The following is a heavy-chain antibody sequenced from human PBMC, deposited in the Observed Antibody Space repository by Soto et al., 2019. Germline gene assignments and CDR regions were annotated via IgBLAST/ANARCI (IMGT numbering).Heavy chain of an antibody. D-gene: IGHD3-10*01. CDR2: IWYDGSNK. Sequence: QVQLVESGGGVVQPGRSLRLSCAASGFTFSSYGMHWVRQAPGKGLEWVAVIWYDGSNKYYADSVKGRFTISRDNSKNTLYLQMNSLRAEDTAVYYCARDSQGVRGSGSLYGMDVWGQGTTVTVSS. J-gene: IGHJ6*02. CDR1: GFTFSSYG. V-gene: IGHV3-33*01. CDR3: ARDSQGVRGSGSLYGMDV.